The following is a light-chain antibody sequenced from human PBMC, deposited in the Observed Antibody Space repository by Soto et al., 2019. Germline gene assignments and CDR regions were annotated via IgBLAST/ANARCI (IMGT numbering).Light chain of an antibody. Sequence: EIVLTQSPATPSLSPGERATLSCRASQSVSSYLAWYQQKPGQAPRLLIYDASNRATGIPARFSGSGSGTDFTLTISSLEPEDFAVYYCQQRSNWLTFGPGTKVDIK. J-gene: IGKJ3*01. CDR1: QSVSSY. CDR2: DAS. CDR3: QQRSNWLT. V-gene: IGKV3-11*01.